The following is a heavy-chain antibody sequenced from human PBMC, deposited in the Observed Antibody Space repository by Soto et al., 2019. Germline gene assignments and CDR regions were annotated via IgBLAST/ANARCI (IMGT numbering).Heavy chain of an antibody. D-gene: IGHD5-12*01. Sequence: EVQLVESGGGLVKPGGSLRLSCAAYGFSFSSYSMNWVRQAPGKGLEWVSSISSSSSYIYYADSVKGRFTISRDNAKNSLYLQMNSLRAEDTAVYYCARVGDGYNIDYWGQGTLVTVSS. J-gene: IGHJ4*02. V-gene: IGHV3-21*01. CDR1: GFSFSSYS. CDR3: ARVGDGYNIDY. CDR2: ISSSSSYI.